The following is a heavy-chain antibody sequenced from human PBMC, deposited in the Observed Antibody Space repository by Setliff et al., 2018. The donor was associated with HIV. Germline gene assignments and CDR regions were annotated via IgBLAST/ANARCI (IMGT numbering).Heavy chain of an antibody. Sequence: ASVKVSCKASGYTFTSYYMHWVRQAPGQGLEWMGIINPSGGRTTYTKNFQGRVTMTRDTSTNTVSMELKNLRSDDTAVYYCARQGAARPWLFDPWGQGTLVTVSS. D-gene: IGHD6-6*01. J-gene: IGHJ5*02. CDR2: INPSGGRT. V-gene: IGHV1-46*01. CDR1: GYTFTSYY. CDR3: ARQGAARPWLFDP.